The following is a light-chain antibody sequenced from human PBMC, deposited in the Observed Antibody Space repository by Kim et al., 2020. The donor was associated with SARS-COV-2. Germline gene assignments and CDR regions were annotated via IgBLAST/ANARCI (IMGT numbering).Light chain of an antibody. CDR3: NSRDSSGNHYV. CDR2: GKN. J-gene: IGLJ1*01. CDR1: SLRSYY. V-gene: IGLV3-19*01. Sequence: XEQTVRITCQGDSLRSYYASWYQQKPGQAPVLVIYGKNNRPSGIPDRFSGSSSGNTASLTITGAQAEDEADYYCNSRDSSGNHYVFGTGTKVTVL.